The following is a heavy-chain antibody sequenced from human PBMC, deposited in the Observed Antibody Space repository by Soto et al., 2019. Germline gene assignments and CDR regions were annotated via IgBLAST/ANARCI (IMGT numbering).Heavy chain of an antibody. Sequence: SVKVSCKASGGTFSSYAISWVRQAPGQGLEWMGWIIPDFGTANYAQKFQGRVTITADESTSTAYMELSSLRSEDTAVYYCASVDSSGYDFDYWGQGTLVNVSS. V-gene: IGHV1-69*13. CDR3: ASVDSSGYDFDY. D-gene: IGHD3-22*01. J-gene: IGHJ4*02. CDR1: GGTFSSYA. CDR2: IIPDFGTA.